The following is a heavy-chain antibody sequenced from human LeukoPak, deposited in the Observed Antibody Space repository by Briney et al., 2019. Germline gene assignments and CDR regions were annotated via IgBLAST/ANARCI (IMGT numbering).Heavy chain of an antibody. J-gene: IGHJ5*02. CDR1: GFTFSSYG. V-gene: IGHV3-30*02. D-gene: IGHD1-26*01. Sequence: HPGGSLRLSCAASGFTFSSYGMHWVRQAPGKGLEWVAFIRYDGSNKYYADSVKGRFTISRDNSKNTLYLQMNSLRAEDTAVYYCAKDRCRFDSGSYSCWFDPWGQGTLVTVSS. CDR2: IRYDGSNK. CDR3: AKDRCRFDSGSYSCWFDP.